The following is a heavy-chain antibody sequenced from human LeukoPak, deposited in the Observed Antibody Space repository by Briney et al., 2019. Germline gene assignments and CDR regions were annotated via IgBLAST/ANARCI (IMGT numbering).Heavy chain of an antibody. Sequence: PSGTLSLTCTVSGGSISSYYWSWIRQPAGKGLEWIAYMYNSGGTNYNPSLKSRVTISIDTSKNQFSLKLSSLTAADTAIYYCARGIESYGDYGYWGQGILVTVSS. J-gene: IGHJ4*02. D-gene: IGHD4-17*01. CDR2: MYNSGGT. V-gene: IGHV4-59*01. CDR1: GGSISSYY. CDR3: ARGIESYGDYGY.